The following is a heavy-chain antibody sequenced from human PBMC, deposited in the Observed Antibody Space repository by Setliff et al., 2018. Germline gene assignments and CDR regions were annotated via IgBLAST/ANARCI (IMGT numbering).Heavy chain of an antibody. J-gene: IGHJ4*02. V-gene: IGHV4-39*06. CDR1: GGSISSSSYY. CDR3: ARAKGYCSSTSCRIYYFDY. Sequence: SETLSLTCTVSGGSISSSSYYWGWIRQPPGKGLEWIGSIYYSGSTYYNPSLKSRVTLSVDTSKNQFALKLSSVTAADTAVYYCARAKGYCSSTSCRIYYFDYWGQGTLVTVSS. CDR2: IYYSGST. D-gene: IGHD2-2*01.